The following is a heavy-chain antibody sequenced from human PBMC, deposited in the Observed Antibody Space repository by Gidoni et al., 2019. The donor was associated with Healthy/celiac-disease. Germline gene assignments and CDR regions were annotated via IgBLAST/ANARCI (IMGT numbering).Heavy chain of an antibody. D-gene: IGHD6-19*01. Sequence: EVQPVESGGGLVKPGGSLRLSCAASGFTFSSYSMNWVRQAPGKGLEWVSSISSSSSYIYYADSVKGRFTISRDNAKNSLYLQMNSLRAEDTAVYYCASRGYSSGWGSGRVDYWGQGTLVTVSS. CDR1: GFTFSSYS. CDR2: ISSSSSYI. V-gene: IGHV3-21*01. J-gene: IGHJ4*02. CDR3: ASRGYSSGWGSGRVDY.